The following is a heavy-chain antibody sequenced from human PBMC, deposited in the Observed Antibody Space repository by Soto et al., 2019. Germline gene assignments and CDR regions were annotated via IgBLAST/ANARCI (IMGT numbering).Heavy chain of an antibody. V-gene: IGHV4-4*07. J-gene: IGHJ6*02. CDR3: ARDGSDSYGLDV. Sequence: PSETLSLTCTVSGGSISSYYWSWIRQSAGKGLEWIGRIYNGGNTQYNPSLKSRVTMSADTSKNQFSLRLNSVTAADTAVYYCARDGSDSYGLDVWGQGITVTVSS. CDR1: GGSISSYY. CDR2: IYNGGNT. D-gene: IGHD3-10*01.